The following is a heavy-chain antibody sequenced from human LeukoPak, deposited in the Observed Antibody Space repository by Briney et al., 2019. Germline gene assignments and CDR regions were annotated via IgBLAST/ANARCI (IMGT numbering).Heavy chain of an antibody. D-gene: IGHD2-2*01. J-gene: IGHJ4*02. CDR1: GFTFSSYS. CDR2: ISSSSSYI. CDR3: ARGNSPQVVPAAIILHYFDY. V-gene: IGHV3-21*01. Sequence: PGGSLRLSCAASGFTFSSYSMTWVRQAPGKGLEWVSSISSSSSYIYYADSVKGRFTISRDNAKNSLYLQMNSLRAEDTAVYYCARGNSPQVVPAAIILHYFDYWGQGTLVTVSS.